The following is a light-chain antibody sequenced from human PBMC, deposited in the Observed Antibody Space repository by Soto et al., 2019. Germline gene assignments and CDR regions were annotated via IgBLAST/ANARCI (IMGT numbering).Light chain of an antibody. CDR2: EVS. CDR3: SSYTSISLVV. V-gene: IGLV2-14*01. CDR1: SSDVGGYNY. Sequence: QSALTQPASVSGSPGQSITISCTGTSSDVGGYNYVSWYQQHPGKAPKLVIYEVSNRPSGVSHCFSGSKSGSTASLTISGLHPEDEADYYCSSYTSISLVVFGGGTKLTVL. J-gene: IGLJ2*01.